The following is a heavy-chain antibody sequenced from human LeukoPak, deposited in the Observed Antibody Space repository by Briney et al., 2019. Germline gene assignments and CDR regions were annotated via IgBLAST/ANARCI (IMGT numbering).Heavy chain of an antibody. V-gene: IGHV4-59*01. Sequence: PSETLSLTCTVSGGSISSYYWSWIRQPPGKGLEWIGYIYYSGSTNYNPSLKSRVTISVDTSKNQFSLKLSSVTAADTAVYYCATQLTGLELRRSLVYWGQGTLVTVSS. D-gene: IGHD1-7*01. CDR2: IYYSGST. CDR1: GGSISSYY. J-gene: IGHJ4*02. CDR3: ATQLTGLELRRSLVY.